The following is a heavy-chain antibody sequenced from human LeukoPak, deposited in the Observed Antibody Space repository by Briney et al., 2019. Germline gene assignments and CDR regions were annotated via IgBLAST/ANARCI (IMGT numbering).Heavy chain of an antibody. CDR3: ARARWYYDILTGLYYFDY. D-gene: IGHD3-9*01. J-gene: IGHJ4*02. CDR2: IKQDGSEK. CDR1: GFTFSSYW. V-gene: IGHV3-7*01. Sequence: QPGGSLRLSCAASGFTFSSYWMSWVRQAPGKGLEWVANIKQDGSEKYYVDSVKGRFTISRDNAKNSLYLQMNSLRAEDTAVYYCARARWYYDILTGLYYFDYWGQGTLVTVSS.